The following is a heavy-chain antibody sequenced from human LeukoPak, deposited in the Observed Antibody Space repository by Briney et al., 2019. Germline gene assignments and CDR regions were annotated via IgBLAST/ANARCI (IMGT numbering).Heavy chain of an antibody. D-gene: IGHD6-19*01. CDR3: AASSGPDAFDI. CDR1: GFTVSSNY. CDR2: IYSGGST. J-gene: IGHJ3*02. V-gene: IGHV3-66*01. Sequence: GGSLRLSCAASGFTVSSNYMSWVRQAPGKGLEWVSVIYSGGSTYYADSVKGRFTISRDNSKNTLYLQMNSLRAEDTAVYYCAASSGPDAFDIWGQGTMVTVSS.